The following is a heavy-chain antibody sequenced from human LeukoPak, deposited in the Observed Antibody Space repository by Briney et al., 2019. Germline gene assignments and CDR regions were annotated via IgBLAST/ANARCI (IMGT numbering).Heavy chain of an antibody. J-gene: IGHJ4*02. D-gene: IGHD6-19*01. Sequence: GASVKVSCKASGGTFSSYAVSWVRQAPGQGLEWMGGIIPIFGTANYAQKFQGRVTITADESTSTAYMELSSLRSEDTAVYYCASLYSSGWGLDYWGQGTLVTVSS. V-gene: IGHV1-69*13. CDR3: ASLYSSGWGLDY. CDR1: GGTFSSYA. CDR2: IIPIFGTA.